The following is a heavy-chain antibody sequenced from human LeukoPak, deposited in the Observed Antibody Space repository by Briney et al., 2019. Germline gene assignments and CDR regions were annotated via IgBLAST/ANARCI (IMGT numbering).Heavy chain of an antibody. CDR1: GFTFSNYA. CDR3: AKDSAKKYDDY. V-gene: IGHV3-23*01. CDR2: ISGSDGTT. D-gene: IGHD2/OR15-2a*01. Sequence: GGSLRLSCAASGFTFSNYAMSWVRQAPGKGLEWVSGISGSDGTTYYADSVKGRLTISRDNSKNTLYLQMNGLRAEDTAVYYCAKDSAKKYDDYWGQGTLVTVSS. J-gene: IGHJ4*02.